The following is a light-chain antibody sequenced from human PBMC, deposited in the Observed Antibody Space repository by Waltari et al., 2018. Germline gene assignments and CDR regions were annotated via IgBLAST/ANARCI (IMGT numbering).Light chain of an antibody. V-gene: IGLV2-14*01. CDR3: SSYSTTNTIV. CDR2: DVT. Sequence: QSALTQPASVSGSPGQSLTISCTGTSSDIGAYNYFSWYQQRPGTAPQLLIFDVTNRPSGVSNRFSGSKSGNTASLTISGLRADDEAHYYCSSYSTTNTIVFGTGTKVTVL. J-gene: IGLJ1*01. CDR1: SSDIGAYNY.